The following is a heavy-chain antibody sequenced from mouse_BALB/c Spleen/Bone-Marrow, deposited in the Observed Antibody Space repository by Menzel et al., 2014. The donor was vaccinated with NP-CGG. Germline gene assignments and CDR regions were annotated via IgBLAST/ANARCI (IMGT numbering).Heavy chain of an antibody. CDR2: VTPYNGGT. CDR1: GYTFTDYY. J-gene: IGHJ2*01. V-gene: IGHV1-19*01. CDR3: ARTGC. Sequence: EVQLQQPGPELVKPGASVKMSCKASGYTFTDYYMDWVKQSHGESFEWIGRVTPYNGGTTYNQKSKGKATLTVDKSSSTAYMALNSLTSEDSAVYYCARTGCWGQGTTLTVSS. D-gene: IGHD1-2*01.